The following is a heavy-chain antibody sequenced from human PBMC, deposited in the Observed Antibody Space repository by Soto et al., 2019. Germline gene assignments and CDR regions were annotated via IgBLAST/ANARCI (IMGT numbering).Heavy chain of an antibody. CDR3: ARRLVVPAAMEGDV. CDR2: IYYSGST. D-gene: IGHD2-2*01. V-gene: IGHV4-31*03. J-gene: IGHJ6*04. Sequence: QVQLQESGPGLVKPSQTLSLTCTVSGGSISSGGYYWSWIRQHPGKGLEWIGYIYYSGSTYYNPSLKRRVTISVDTSKNQFSLKLSSVAAADTAVYYCARRLVVPAAMEGDVWGKGTTVTVSS. CDR1: GGSISSGGYY.